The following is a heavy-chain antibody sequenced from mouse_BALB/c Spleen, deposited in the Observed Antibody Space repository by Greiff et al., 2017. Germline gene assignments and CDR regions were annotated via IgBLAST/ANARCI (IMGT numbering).Heavy chain of an antibody. D-gene: IGHD2-2*01. Sequence: EVQVVESGGGLVKPGGSLKLSCAASGFTFSSYAMSWVRQTPEKRLEWVASISSGGSTYYPDSVKCRFTISRDNARNILYLQMSSLRSEDTAMYYCARSTMVMGWFAYWGQGTLVTVSA. CDR2: ISSGGST. CDR3: ARSTMVMGWFAY. V-gene: IGHV5-6-5*01. CDR1: GFTFSSYA. J-gene: IGHJ3*01.